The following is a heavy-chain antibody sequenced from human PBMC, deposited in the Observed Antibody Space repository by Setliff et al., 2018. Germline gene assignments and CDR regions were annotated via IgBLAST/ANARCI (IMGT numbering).Heavy chain of an antibody. D-gene: IGHD3-10*01. J-gene: IGHJ4*02. CDR3: ARGYYNGRGYYYLPCSFDS. CDR2: IHGTEGT. V-gene: IGHV4-61*09. CDR1: GGSLYSGNYY. Sequence: PSETLSLTCTVSGGSLYSGNYYWTWIRQPAGKALEWIGHIHGTEGTHYNPSLESRVTISRDKSPNQFSLMLRSVTAADTALYYCARGYYNGRGYYYLPCSFDSWGRGIVVTVSS.